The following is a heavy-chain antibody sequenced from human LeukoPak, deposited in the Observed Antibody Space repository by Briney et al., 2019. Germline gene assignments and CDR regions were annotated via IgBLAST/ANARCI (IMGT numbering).Heavy chain of an antibody. Sequence: GGSLRLSCAASGFTFDDYAMHWVRQAPGKGLEWVSGISWNSGSIGYADSVKGRFTISRDNAKNSLYLQMNSLRAEDTAVYYCARDAGLRSLDYWGQGTLVTVSS. CDR3: ARDAGLRSLDY. V-gene: IGHV3-9*01. CDR2: ISWNSGSI. D-gene: IGHD2-15*01. CDR1: GFTFDDYA. J-gene: IGHJ4*02.